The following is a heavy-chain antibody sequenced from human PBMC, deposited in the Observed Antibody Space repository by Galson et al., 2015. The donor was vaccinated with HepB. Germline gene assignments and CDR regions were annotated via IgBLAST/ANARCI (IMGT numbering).Heavy chain of an antibody. J-gene: IGHJ4*02. D-gene: IGHD2-15*01. V-gene: IGHV3-23*01. CDR3: AKDGIMVANNPYHFHY. Sequence: SLRLSCAASGFSFTRYAMTWVRRAPGKGLEWVSSITSRGGNSYYTDSVKGRFTVSRDNSKNTLLLQLNSLRAEDTAMYFCAKDGIMVANNPYHFHYWGQGTLVTVSS. CDR1: GFSFTRYA. CDR2: ITSRGGNS.